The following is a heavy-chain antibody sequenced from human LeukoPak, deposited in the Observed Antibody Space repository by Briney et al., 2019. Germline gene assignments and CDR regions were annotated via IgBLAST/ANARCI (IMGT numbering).Heavy chain of an antibody. D-gene: IGHD3-22*01. Sequence: PGGSLRLSSAASGFTFSNYAMSWVRQAPGKGLEWVSAISGSGGSTYYADSVKGRFTISRDNSKNTLYLQMNSLRAEDTAVYYCAKCYYDSSGYYFGAFDIWGQGTMVTVSS. CDR1: GFTFSNYA. J-gene: IGHJ3*02. CDR2: ISGSGGST. V-gene: IGHV3-23*01. CDR3: AKCYYDSSGYYFGAFDI.